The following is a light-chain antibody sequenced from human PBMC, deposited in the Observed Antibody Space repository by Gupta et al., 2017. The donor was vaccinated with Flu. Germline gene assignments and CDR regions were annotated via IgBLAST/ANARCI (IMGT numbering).Light chain of an antibody. J-gene: IGLJ2*01. CDR2: HDA. CDR1: QLGDKY. V-gene: IGLV3-1*01. CDR3: QAWDSGVVV. Sequence: SSVLTQPPSVSVFPGQTANITCSGNQLGDKYASWYQQKAGQPPILILYHDAKRPSGIPERFSGSNSGNTATLTVSETQVVDEADYYCQAWDSGVVVFGGGTKLTVL.